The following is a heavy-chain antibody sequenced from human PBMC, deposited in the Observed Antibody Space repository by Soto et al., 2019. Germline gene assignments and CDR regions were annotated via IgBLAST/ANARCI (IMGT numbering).Heavy chain of an antibody. J-gene: IGHJ6*02. CDR1: GFTFSSYA. D-gene: IGHD2-15*01. CDR2: ISGSGGST. CDR3: AKDLEGGYYYYGMDV. V-gene: IGHV3-23*01. Sequence: HPGGSLRLSCAASGFTFSSYAMSWVRQAPGKGLEWVSAISGSGGSTYYADSVKGRFTISRDNSKNTLYLQMNSLRAEDTAVYYCAKDLEGGYYYYGMDVWGQGTTVTVSS.